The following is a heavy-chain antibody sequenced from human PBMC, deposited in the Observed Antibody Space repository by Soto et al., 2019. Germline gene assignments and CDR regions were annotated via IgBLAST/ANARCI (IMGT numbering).Heavy chain of an antibody. Sequence: SETLSLTCTVSGGSISSYDWSWIRQPPGKGLEWIGYIYYSGSTNYNPSLKSRVTISVDTSKNQFSLKLSSVTAADTAVYYCAREWQQLGQGDYYYYGMDVWGQGTTVTVSS. CDR3: AREWQQLGQGDYYYYGMDV. J-gene: IGHJ6*02. CDR2: IYYSGST. D-gene: IGHD6-13*01. CDR1: GGSISSYD. V-gene: IGHV4-59*01.